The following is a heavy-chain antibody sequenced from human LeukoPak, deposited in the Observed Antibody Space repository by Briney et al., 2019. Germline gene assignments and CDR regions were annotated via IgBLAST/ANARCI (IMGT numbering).Heavy chain of an antibody. D-gene: IGHD6-13*01. CDR3: ARDGIAAAGTTYYYYYYMDV. CDR1: GYTFTSYG. CDR2: IIPIFGTA. J-gene: IGHJ6*03. Sequence: SVKVSCKASGYTFTSYGISWVRQAPGQGLEWMGGIIPIFGTANYAQKFQGRVTITADKSTSTAYMELSSLRSEDTAVYYCARDGIAAAGTTYYYYYYMDVWGKGTTVTVSS. V-gene: IGHV1-69*06.